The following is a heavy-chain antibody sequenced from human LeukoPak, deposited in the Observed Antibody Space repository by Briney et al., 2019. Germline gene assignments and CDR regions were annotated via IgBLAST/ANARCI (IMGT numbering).Heavy chain of an antibody. CDR2: ISGSGGST. CDR1: GFTFSSYA. Sequence: GGSLRLSCAASGFTFSSYAMSWVRLAPGKGLEWVSAISGSGGSTNYADSVKGRFTISRDNSKNTLYLQMNSLRAEDTAVYYCAKDSKVFFWSGYYPYWGQGTLVTVSS. J-gene: IGHJ4*02. D-gene: IGHD3-3*01. CDR3: AKDSKVFFWSGYYPY. V-gene: IGHV3-23*01.